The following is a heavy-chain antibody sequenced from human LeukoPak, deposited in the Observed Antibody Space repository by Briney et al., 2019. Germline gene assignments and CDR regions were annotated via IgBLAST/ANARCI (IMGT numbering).Heavy chain of an antibody. CDR3: ARDGGYCSGGSCYSYFQH. CDR2: ISSSGSTI. Sequence: PGASLRLSCAASGFTFSSYAMSWVRQAPRKGLEWVSYISSSGSTIYYADSVKGRFTISRDNAKNSLYLQMNSLRAEDTAVYYCARDGGYCSGGSCYSYFQHWGQGTLVTVSS. D-gene: IGHD2-15*01. V-gene: IGHV3-48*03. J-gene: IGHJ1*01. CDR1: GFTFSSYA.